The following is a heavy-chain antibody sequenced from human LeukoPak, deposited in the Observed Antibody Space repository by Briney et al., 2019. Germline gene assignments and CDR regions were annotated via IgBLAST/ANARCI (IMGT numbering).Heavy chain of an antibody. Sequence: PSETLSLTCTVSGGSISSYYWSWIRQPPVKGLEWIGYIYYSGSTNYNPSLKSRVTISVDTSKNQFSLKLSSVTAADTAVYYCAKLRYYDSSHDYWGQGTLVTVSS. CDR3: AKLRYYDSSHDY. V-gene: IGHV4-59*08. J-gene: IGHJ4*02. CDR2: IYYSGST. CDR1: GGSISSYY. D-gene: IGHD3-22*01.